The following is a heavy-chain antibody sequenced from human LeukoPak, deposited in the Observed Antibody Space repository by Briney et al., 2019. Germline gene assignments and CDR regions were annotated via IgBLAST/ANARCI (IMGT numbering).Heavy chain of an antibody. CDR2: ISWNSGSI. J-gene: IGHJ4*02. CDR3: ASPRGSHIDY. V-gene: IGHV3-9*01. Sequence: GGPLRLSCAASGFTFDDYAMHWVRQAPGKGLEWVSGISWNSGSIGYADSVKGRFTISRDNAKNSLYLQMNSLRAEDTAVYYCASPRGSHIDYWGQGTLVTVSS. CDR1: GFTFDDYA.